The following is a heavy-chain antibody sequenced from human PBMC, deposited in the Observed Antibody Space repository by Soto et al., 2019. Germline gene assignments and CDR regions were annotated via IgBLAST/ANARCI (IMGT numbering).Heavy chain of an antibody. D-gene: IGHD3-22*01. Sequence: WGSIRISCAASGFTVSSYAMSWVRQDPGKGLEWVSAISGSGVSTYYADSVRGRFTISRDNSKNTLYLQMNSLRAEDTAVYYSAKSPGMYYYDSSGYYHYDYWGQGTLVTVSS. CDR1: GFTVSSYA. CDR3: AKSPGMYYYDSSGYYHYDY. CDR2: ISGSGVST. V-gene: IGHV3-23*01. J-gene: IGHJ4*02.